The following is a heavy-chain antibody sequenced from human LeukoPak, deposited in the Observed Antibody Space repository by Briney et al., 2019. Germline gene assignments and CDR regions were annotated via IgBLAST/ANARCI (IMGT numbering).Heavy chain of an antibody. J-gene: IGHJ4*02. V-gene: IGHV3-66*01. CDR3: ARDNTAMVGLDY. Sequence: GGSLRLSCAASGFTVSSNYMTWVRQAPGKGLEWVSVIYSGGDTYYADSVKGRFTISRDNSKNTLHPQMNSLRAEDTAVYYCARDNTAMVGLDYWGQGTLVTVSS. D-gene: IGHD5-18*01. CDR1: GFTVSSNY. CDR2: IYSGGDT.